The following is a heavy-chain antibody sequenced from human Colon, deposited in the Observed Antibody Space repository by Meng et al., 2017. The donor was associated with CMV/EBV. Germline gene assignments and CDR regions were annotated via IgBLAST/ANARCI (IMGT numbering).Heavy chain of an antibody. CDR1: GYTFTDYY. CDR2: INPYSGVT. CDR3: AKAVAASDYYYRGMDV. V-gene: IGHV1-2*02. J-gene: IGHJ6*02. D-gene: IGHD6-19*01. Sequence: ASVKVSCESSGYTFTDYYVHWVRQAPGQGLEWVGWINPYSGVTSYAQKFQGRVTMTRDTSITTAYMELTRLTSDDTARYYCAKAVAASDYYYRGMDVWGQGTTVTVSS.